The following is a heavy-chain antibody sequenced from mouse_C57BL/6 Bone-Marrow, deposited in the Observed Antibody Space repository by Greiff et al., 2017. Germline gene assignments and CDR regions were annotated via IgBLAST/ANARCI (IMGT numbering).Heavy chain of an antibody. J-gene: IGHJ4*01. CDR1: GYTFTSYN. D-gene: IGHD1-1*01. V-gene: IGHV1-12*01. CDR3: AREYYYGSSYAMDY. Sequence: LQQSGAELVRPGASVKMSCKASGYTFTSYNMHWVKQTPRQGLEWIGAIYPGNGDTSYNQKFKGKATLTVDKSSSTAYMQLSSLTSEGSAVYFCAREYYYGSSYAMDYWGQGTSVTVSS. CDR2: IYPGNGDT.